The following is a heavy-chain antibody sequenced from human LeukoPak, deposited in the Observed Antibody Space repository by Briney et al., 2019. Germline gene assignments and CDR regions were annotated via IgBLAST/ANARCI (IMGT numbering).Heavy chain of an antibody. CDR1: GFTFSSYG. V-gene: IGHV3-23*01. J-gene: IGHJ4*02. D-gene: IGHD1-26*01. CDR2: ISGSGGST. CDR3: AKSRIVGATTWHYFDY. Sequence: PGGSLRLSCAASGFTFSSYGMHWVRQAPGKGLEWVSAISGSGGSTYYADSVKGRFTISRDNSKNTLYLQMNSLRAEDTAVYYCAKSRIVGATTWHYFDYWGQGTLVTVSS.